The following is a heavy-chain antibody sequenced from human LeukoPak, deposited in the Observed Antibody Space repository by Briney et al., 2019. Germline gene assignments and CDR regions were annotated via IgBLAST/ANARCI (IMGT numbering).Heavy chain of an antibody. Sequence: GGSLRLSCAASGFTFSSYWMHWVRQAPGKGLVWVSRINSDGSSTSYADSVKGRFTISRDNAKNSLYLQMNSLRAEDTAVYYCARVREVVVVPAADSFDYWGQGTLVTVSS. CDR2: INSDGSST. J-gene: IGHJ4*02. D-gene: IGHD2-2*01. CDR3: ARVREVVVVPAADSFDY. V-gene: IGHV3-74*01. CDR1: GFTFSSYW.